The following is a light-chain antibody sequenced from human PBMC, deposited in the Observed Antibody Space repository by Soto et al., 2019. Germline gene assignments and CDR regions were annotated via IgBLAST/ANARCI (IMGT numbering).Light chain of an antibody. Sequence: EIALTQSPGTLSLSPGERATLSCRASQSVNSLYLAWYQQKPGQAPRLLIYGASSRATGIPDRFSGSGSGTDSTLTISRLEPEDFAVYYCQWYSGSQTVGGGTKVEIK. J-gene: IGKJ4*01. CDR1: QSVNSLY. CDR2: GAS. V-gene: IGKV3-20*01. CDR3: QWYSGSQT.